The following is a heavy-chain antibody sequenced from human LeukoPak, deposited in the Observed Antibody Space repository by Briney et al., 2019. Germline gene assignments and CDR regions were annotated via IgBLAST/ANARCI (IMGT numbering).Heavy chain of an antibody. D-gene: IGHD3-10*01. CDR1: GYSISSGYY. CDR3: ASPKYGSGSTFDY. Sequence: SETLSLTCTVSGYSISSGYYWGWIRQPPGKGLEWIGSIYHSGSTYYNPSLKSRVTMSVDTSKNQFSLKLSSVTAADTAVYYCASPKYGSGSTFDYWGQGTLVTVSS. J-gene: IGHJ4*02. V-gene: IGHV4-38-2*02. CDR2: IYHSGST.